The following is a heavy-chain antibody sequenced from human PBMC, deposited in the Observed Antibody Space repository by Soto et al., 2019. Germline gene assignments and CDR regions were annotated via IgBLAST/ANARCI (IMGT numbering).Heavy chain of an antibody. V-gene: IGHV4-39*01. CDR3: ARTQGYCSGGSCYSIWFDP. CDR2: IYYSGST. D-gene: IGHD2-15*01. CDR1: GGSISSSSYY. Sequence: SETLSLTCTVSGGSISSSSYYWGWIRQPPGKGLEWIGSIYYSGSTYYNPSLKSRVTISVATSKNQFSLKLSSVTAADTAVYYCARTQGYCSGGSCYSIWFDPWGQGTLVTVSS. J-gene: IGHJ5*02.